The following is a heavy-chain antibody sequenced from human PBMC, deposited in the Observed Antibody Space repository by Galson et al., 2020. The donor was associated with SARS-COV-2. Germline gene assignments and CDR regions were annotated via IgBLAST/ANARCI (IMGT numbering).Heavy chain of an antibody. CDR1: GFTFSSYA. Sequence: GGSLRLSCAASGFTFSSYAMHWVRQAPGKGLEWVAVISYDGSNKYYADSVKGRFTISRDNSKNTLYLQMNSLRAEDTAVYYCARAGCSSTSCYDEITMIVVVIGGIDYWGQGTLVTVSS. V-gene: IGHV3-30-3*01. J-gene: IGHJ4*02. D-gene: IGHD3-22*01. CDR2: ISYDGSNK. CDR3: ARAGCSSTSCYDEITMIVVVIGGIDY.